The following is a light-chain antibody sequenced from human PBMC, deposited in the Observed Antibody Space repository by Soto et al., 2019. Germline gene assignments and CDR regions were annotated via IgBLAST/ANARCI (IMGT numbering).Light chain of an antibody. Sequence: QSVLTQPPSASGTPGQRVTISCSGSSSNIGSNYVYWYQQLPGTAPKLLIYRNNQRPSGVPVRFSGSKSGTSASLAISGLRSEDEADYYCAAWDDSLSVYVFGTGTKVTVL. J-gene: IGLJ1*01. CDR3: AAWDDSLSVYV. CDR1: SSNIGSNY. CDR2: RNN. V-gene: IGLV1-47*01.